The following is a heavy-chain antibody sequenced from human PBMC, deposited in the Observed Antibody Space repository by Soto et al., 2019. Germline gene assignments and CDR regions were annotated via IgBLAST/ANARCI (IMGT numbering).Heavy chain of an antibody. CDR2: IYYSGST. D-gene: IGHD6-19*01. V-gene: IGHV4-61*01. CDR3: ARDVSGWQRWRPYNWFDP. Sequence: QVQLQESGPGLVKPSETLSLPCTVSGGSVSSGSYYWSWIRQPPGKGLEWIGYIYYSGSTNYNPSLKSRVTRSVGTAKNRFSLELSSVTAADPAVYYCARDVSGWQRWRPYNWFDPWGQGTLVTVSS. CDR1: GGSVSSGSYY. J-gene: IGHJ5*02.